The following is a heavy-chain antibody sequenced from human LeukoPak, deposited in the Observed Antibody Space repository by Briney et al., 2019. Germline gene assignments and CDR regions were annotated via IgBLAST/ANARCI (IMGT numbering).Heavy chain of an antibody. J-gene: IGHJ3*01. CDR2: IRKKPNSYTT. D-gene: IGHD1-1*01. CDR3: ARVSATTGATDALDF. Sequence: GGSLRLSCAASGFTFSDHFMDWVRQAPGKGLEWVGRIRKKPNSYTTEYAASVKGRFTFSRDDSKKSLYLQMNSLETEDTAVYYCARVSATTGATDALDFWGQGTMVTVSS. V-gene: IGHV3-72*01. CDR1: GFTFSDHF.